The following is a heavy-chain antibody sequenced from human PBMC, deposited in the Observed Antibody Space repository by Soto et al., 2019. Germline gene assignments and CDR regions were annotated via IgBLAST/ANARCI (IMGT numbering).Heavy chain of an antibody. CDR1: EFSFYASW. D-gene: IGHD3-16*01. J-gene: IGHJ4*02. Sequence: PGGSLRLSCAASEFSFYASWMTWVRQAPGKGLEWVATIIPDGSKRFYVDSVKGRFTLSRDNAKNSLFLQMNSLRLEDSAVYYCATVPYYWGQGT. CDR2: IIPDGSKR. CDR3: ATVPYY. V-gene: IGHV3-7*01.